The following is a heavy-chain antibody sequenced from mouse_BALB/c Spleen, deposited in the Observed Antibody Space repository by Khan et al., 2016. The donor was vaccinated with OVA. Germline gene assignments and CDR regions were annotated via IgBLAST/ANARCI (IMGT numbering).Heavy chain of an antibody. V-gene: IGHV1-20*02. Sequence: VQLQQSGPELVKPGASVKISCKASGYSFTGYFMNWVMQSPGKSLEWIGRINPHIGETFYNPKFKGQAALTSDESSSTAQMELRSLAYEDSAVYYCARIYGSDFDYWGQGTTLTVSS. CDR1: GYSFTGYF. CDR3: ARIYGSDFDY. J-gene: IGHJ2*01. D-gene: IGHD1-1*01. CDR2: INPHIGET.